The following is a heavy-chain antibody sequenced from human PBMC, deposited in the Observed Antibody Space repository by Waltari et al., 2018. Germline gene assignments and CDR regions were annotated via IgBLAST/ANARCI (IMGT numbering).Heavy chain of an antibody. V-gene: IGHV4-34*01. Sequence: QVQLQQWGAGLLKPSETLSLTCSVYGGSFSGYYWRWIRQTPGKGLEWIGEINHSGSTNYNPSLKSRVTISVDTSKNQFSLKLSSVTAADTAVYYCAIALWFGESDYWGQGTLVTVSS. CDR1: GGSFSGYY. D-gene: IGHD3-10*01. J-gene: IGHJ4*02. CDR3: AIALWFGESDY. CDR2: INHSGST.